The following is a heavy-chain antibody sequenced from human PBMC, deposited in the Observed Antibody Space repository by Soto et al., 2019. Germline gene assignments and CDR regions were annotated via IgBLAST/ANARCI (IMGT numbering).Heavy chain of an antibody. V-gene: IGHV4-34*01. D-gene: IGHD2-2*01. J-gene: IGHJ4*02. Sequence: SETLSLTCAVYGGSFSGYYWSWIRQPPGKGLEWIGEINHSGSTNYNPSLKSRVTISVDTPKNQFSLKLSSVTAADTAVYYCARVLGYCSSTSCYELDYWGQGTLVTVSS. CDR3: ARVLGYCSSTSCYELDY. CDR2: INHSGST. CDR1: GGSFSGYY.